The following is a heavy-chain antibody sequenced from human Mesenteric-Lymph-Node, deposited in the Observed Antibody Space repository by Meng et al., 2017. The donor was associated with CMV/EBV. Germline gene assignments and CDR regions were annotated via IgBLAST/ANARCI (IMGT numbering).Heavy chain of an antibody. V-gene: IGHV1-2*02. CDR1: GYTFTGYY. D-gene: IGHD1-1*01. J-gene: IGHJ6*02. CDR3: AREFATGTVRAPSTYYYYGMDV. Sequence: GESLKISCKASGYTFTGYYMHWVRQAPGQGLEWMGWINPNSGGTNYAQKFQGRVTMTRDTSISTAYMELSRLRSDDTAVDYCAREFATGTVRAPSTYYYYGMDVWGRGTTVTVSS. CDR2: INPNSGGT.